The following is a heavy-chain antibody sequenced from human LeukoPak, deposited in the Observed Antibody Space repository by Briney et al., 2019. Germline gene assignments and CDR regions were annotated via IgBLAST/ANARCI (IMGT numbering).Heavy chain of an antibody. D-gene: IGHD3-22*01. Sequence: GGSLRLSCAASGFTFSNNAMSWVRQAPGKGLEWVSATSTSGGSTYYADSVKGRFTISRDNSKNTLYLQMNSLRAEDTAVYYCAREKHYYDSSGYSSCMDVWGQGTTVTVSS. J-gene: IGHJ6*02. CDR3: AREKHYYDSSGYSSCMDV. V-gene: IGHV3-23*01. CDR2: TSTSGGST. CDR1: GFTFSNNA.